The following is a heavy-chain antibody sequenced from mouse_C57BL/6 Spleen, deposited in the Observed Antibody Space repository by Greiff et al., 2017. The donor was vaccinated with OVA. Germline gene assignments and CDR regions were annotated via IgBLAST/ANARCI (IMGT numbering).Heavy chain of an antibody. CDR2: INPNNGGT. D-gene: IGHD2-5*01. Sequence: VHVKQSGPELVKPGASVKIPCKASGYTFTDYNMDWVKQSHGKSLEWIGDINPNNGGTIYNQKFKGKATLTVDKSSSTAYMELRSLTSEDTAVYYCARSDYSKSYFDYWGQGTTLTVSS. V-gene: IGHV1-18*01. J-gene: IGHJ2*01. CDR3: ARSDYSKSYFDY. CDR1: GYTFTDYN.